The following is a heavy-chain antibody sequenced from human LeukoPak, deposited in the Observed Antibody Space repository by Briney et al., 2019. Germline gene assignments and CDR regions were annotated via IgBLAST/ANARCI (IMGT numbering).Heavy chain of an antibody. D-gene: IGHD6-13*01. J-gene: IGHJ6*02. CDR2: ISYDGSNK. CDR1: GYTFSSYG. CDR3: AKGDSSSFPLYYYGMDV. Sequence: GGTLRLFCAASGYTFSSYGMHWVRQAPGKGLEWVAVISYDGSNKYYAVSVKGRFTISRDNSKNTLYLQMNSLRAEDTDVYYCAKGDSSSFPLYYYGMDVWAQGTTVTVSS. V-gene: IGHV3-30*18.